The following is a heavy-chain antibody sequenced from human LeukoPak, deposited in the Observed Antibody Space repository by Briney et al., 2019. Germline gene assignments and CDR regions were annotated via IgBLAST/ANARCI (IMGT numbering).Heavy chain of an antibody. CDR1: GFTVSNNY. V-gene: IGHV3-23*01. CDR2: ISGSGGST. Sequence: GGSLRLSCAASGFTVSNNYMSWVRQAPGKGLEWVSAISGSGGSTYYADSVKGRFTISRDNSKNTLYLQMNSLRAEDTAVYYCAIRSSSGWYFDYWGQGTLVTVSS. CDR3: AIRSSSGWYFDY. D-gene: IGHD6-19*01. J-gene: IGHJ4*02.